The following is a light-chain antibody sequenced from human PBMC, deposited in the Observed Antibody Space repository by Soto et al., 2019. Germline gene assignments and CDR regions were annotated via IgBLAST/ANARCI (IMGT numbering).Light chain of an antibody. CDR3: QHYNSYSQA. V-gene: IGKV1-5*03. J-gene: IGKJ1*01. Sequence: VPKAQALSTLCGCVGDRGILTCGASQTISRWLAWYQQKPGKAPKLLIYNASTLKSGVPSRFSGSGSGTEFTLTISSLQPDDFATYYCQHYNSYSQAFGQGTKVDI. CDR1: QTISRW. CDR2: NAS.